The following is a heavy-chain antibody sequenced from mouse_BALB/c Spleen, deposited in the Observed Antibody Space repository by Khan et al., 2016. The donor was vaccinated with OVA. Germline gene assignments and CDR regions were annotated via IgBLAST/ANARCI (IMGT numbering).Heavy chain of an antibody. Sequence: EVELVESGGGLVQPGGSLRLSCATSGFTLTDYYMSWVRQPPGKALEWVGFIRNKANGYTTEYSASVKGRFTISRDNSQSIFYLQMNTLRAEDSATYYCSTGGRGYAMDYWGQGTSVTVSS. CDR1: GFTLTDYY. V-gene: IGHV7-3*02. D-gene: IGHD1-1*01. J-gene: IGHJ4*01. CDR3: STGGRGYAMDY. CDR2: IRNKANGYTT.